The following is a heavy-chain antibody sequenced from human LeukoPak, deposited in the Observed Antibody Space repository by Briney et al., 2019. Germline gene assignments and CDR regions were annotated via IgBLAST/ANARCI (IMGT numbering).Heavy chain of an antibody. Sequence: PSETLSLTCAVYGGSFSGYYWSWIRQPPGKGLEWIGEINHSGSTNYNPSLKSRVTISVDTSKNQFSLKLSSVTAADTAVYYCAREVGGSYHNDYWGQGTLVTVSS. V-gene: IGHV4-34*01. CDR2: INHSGST. J-gene: IGHJ4*02. CDR3: AREVGGSYHNDY. D-gene: IGHD1-26*01. CDR1: GGSFSGYY.